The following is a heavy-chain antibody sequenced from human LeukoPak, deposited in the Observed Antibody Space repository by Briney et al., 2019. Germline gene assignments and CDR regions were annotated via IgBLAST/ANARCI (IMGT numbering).Heavy chain of an antibody. J-gene: IGHJ4*02. D-gene: IGHD5-18*01. V-gene: IGHV4-34*01. CDR2: ITHSGSS. Sequence: SETLSLTCTVSGGSISSYYWSWIRQPPGKGLEWIGEITHSGSSNYNPSLKSRVTISVDTSKNQFSLNLTSVTAADTAVYYCARLGTAMVTSIDYWGQGNLVTVSS. CDR1: GGSISSYY. CDR3: ARLGTAMVTSIDY.